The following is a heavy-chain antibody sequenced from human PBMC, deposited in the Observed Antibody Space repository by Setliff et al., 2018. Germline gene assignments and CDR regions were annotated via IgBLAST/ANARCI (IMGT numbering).Heavy chain of an antibody. Sequence: ASVKVSCKASGYSFNSYYMHWVRQAPGQGLEWMGIINPGGGSSSSTEKFQGRVTMTRDTSASTVYMEMGDLTSDDTAVYYCARAGSAAAGRKGIFEYWGQGSLVTVSS. V-gene: IGHV1-46*02. CDR3: ARAGSAAAGRKGIFEY. CDR1: GYSFNSYY. D-gene: IGHD6-13*01. J-gene: IGHJ4*02. CDR2: INPGGGSS.